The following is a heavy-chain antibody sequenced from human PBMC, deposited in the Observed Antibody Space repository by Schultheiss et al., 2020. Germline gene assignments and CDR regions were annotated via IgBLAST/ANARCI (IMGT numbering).Heavy chain of an antibody. CDR2: IYYSGST. CDR1: GGSISSGDYY. Sequence: SETLSLTCTVSGGSISSGDYYWSWIRQPPGKGLEWIGYIYYSGSTYYNPSLKSRVTISVDTSKNQFSLKLSSVTAADTAVYYCARGPLMTTVTTLLDYWSQGTLVTVSS. CDR3: ARGPLMTTVTTLLDY. J-gene: IGHJ4*02. V-gene: IGHV4-30-4*01. D-gene: IGHD4-17*01.